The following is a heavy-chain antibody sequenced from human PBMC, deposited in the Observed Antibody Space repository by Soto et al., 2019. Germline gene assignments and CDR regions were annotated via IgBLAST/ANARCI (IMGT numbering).Heavy chain of an antibody. J-gene: IGHJ4*02. CDR3: VRWPPYYFDY. CDR2: ISASGGST. Sequence: EVQLLESGGGLVQPGGSLRLSCAASGFTFSSYYMSWVRQAPGKGLEWVSAISASGGSTYYADSVNGRFTISRDNSKNTLYRQVNSLRAEDTAVYYCVRWPPYYFDYWGQGTRVTVSS. V-gene: IGHV3-23*01. CDR1: GFTFSSYY.